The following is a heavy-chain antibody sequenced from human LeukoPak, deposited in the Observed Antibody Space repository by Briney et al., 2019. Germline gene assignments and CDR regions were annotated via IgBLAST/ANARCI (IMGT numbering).Heavy chain of an antibody. D-gene: IGHD3-10*02. Sequence: PGGSLRLSCAASGFTFSRYSINWVRQAPGRGLEWVSYTDSTSSPIYYTHSVKGRFTVSRDNAKNSLYLRMNSLRAEDTAVYYCTRQGVFGEVDYWGQGILVTVSS. CDR1: GFTFSRYS. J-gene: IGHJ4*02. CDR3: TRQGVFGEVDY. CDR2: TDSTSSPI. V-gene: IGHV3-48*01.